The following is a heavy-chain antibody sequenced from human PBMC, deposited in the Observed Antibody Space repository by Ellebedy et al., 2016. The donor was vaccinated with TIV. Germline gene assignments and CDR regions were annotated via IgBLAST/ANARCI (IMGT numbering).Heavy chain of an antibody. CDR1: GYSFSNYW. CDR2: IYPGDSDT. Sequence: GESLKISXKGSGYSFSNYWIGWVRQMPGKGLEWMGVIYPGDSDTRVRPSFEGQVTISADKSISTAYLQWSSLKASDTAMYYCARRAVVTPYYFDYWGQGTLVTVSS. V-gene: IGHV5-51*01. J-gene: IGHJ4*02. D-gene: IGHD4-23*01. CDR3: ARRAVVTPYYFDY.